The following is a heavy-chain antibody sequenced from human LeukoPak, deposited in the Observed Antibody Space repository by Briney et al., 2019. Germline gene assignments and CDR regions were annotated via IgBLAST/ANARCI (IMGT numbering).Heavy chain of an antibody. CDR3: PKEMYYDSSAQTFDY. CDR1: GFTFSCYG. Sequence: PGGSLRLSCAASGFTFSCYGMHWLRQPPGKGLERVAFIRYYSSNQSHSVSVKLRLTISRDNSKNTLYLQMNSLRAEDTAVYYCPKEMYYDSSAQTFDYWGHGTLVPVSS. D-gene: IGHD3-22*01. V-gene: IGHV3-30*02. J-gene: IGHJ4*01. CDR2: IRYYSSNQ.